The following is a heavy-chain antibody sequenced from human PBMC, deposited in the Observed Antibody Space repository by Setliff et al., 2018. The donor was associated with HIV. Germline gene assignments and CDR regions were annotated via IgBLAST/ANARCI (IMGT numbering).Heavy chain of an antibody. J-gene: IGHJ4*02. CDR2: IIHSGST. D-gene: IGHD6-19*01. CDR1: SGSFSGYF. Sequence: PSETLSLTCAVYSGSFSGYFWRWIRQPPGKGLEWIGEIIHSGSTNYNPSLKSRLTISVDTSKNQFSLKLSSVTAADTAVYYCARGDYQDSTGYEGLDSWGQGTLVTVSS. CDR3: ARGDYQDSTGYEGLDS. V-gene: IGHV4-34*01.